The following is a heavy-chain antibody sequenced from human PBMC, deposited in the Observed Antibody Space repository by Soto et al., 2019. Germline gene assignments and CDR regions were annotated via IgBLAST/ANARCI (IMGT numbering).Heavy chain of an antibody. Sequence: GASVKVSCKASGYTFTSYYMHWVRQAPGQGLEWMGIINPSGGSTSYAQKFQGRVTMTRDTSTSTVYMELSSLRSEDTAVYYCARSTAMVWFYYYGMDVWGQGTTVTVSS. CDR3: ARSTAMVWFYYYGMDV. V-gene: IGHV1-46*01. D-gene: IGHD5-18*01. CDR2: INPSGGST. J-gene: IGHJ6*02. CDR1: GYTFTSYY.